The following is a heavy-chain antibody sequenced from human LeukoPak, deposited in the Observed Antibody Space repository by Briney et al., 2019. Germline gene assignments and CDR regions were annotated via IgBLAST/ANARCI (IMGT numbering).Heavy chain of an antibody. J-gene: IGHJ4*02. CDR2: ISWNSGSI. CDR3: ARDRGSTGYDLYDY. CDR1: GFTFDDYA. Sequence: GRSLRLSCAASGFTFDDYAMHWVRQAPGKGLEWVSGISWNSGSIGYADSVKGRFTISRDNAKNSLYLQMNSLRAEDTAVYYCARDRGSTGYDLYDYWGQGTLVTVSS. D-gene: IGHD5-12*01. V-gene: IGHV3-9*01.